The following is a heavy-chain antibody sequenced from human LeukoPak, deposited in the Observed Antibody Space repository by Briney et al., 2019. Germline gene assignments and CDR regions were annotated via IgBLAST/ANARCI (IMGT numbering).Heavy chain of an antibody. CDR3: AKDDSPFHYGDYPGIFDY. CDR1: GFTFSSYG. J-gene: IGHJ4*02. CDR2: ISYDGSNK. Sequence: PGRSLRLSCAASGFTFSSYGMHWARQAPGKGLEWVAVISYDGSNKYYADSVKGRFTISRDNSRNTLYLQMNSLRAEDTAVYYCAKDDSPFHYGDYPGIFDYWGQGTLVTVSS. V-gene: IGHV3-30*18. D-gene: IGHD4-17*01.